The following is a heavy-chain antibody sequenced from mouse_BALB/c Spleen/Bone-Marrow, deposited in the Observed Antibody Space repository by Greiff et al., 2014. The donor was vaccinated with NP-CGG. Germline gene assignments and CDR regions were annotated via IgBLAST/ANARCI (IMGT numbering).Heavy chain of an antibody. CDR3: ARWEYYAMDY. J-gene: IGHJ4*01. D-gene: IGHD4-1*01. Sequence: VQLQQPGAELVKPGASVKLSRTASGFNIKDTYMHWVKQRPEQGLEWIGRIDPANGNTKYDPKFQGKATITADTSSNTAYLQLSSLTSEDTAVDYCARWEYYAMDYWGQGTSVTVSS. CDR1: GFNIKDTY. CDR2: IDPANGNT. V-gene: IGHV14-3*02.